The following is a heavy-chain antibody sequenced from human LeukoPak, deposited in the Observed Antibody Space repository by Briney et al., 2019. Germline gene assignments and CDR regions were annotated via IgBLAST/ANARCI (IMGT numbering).Heavy chain of an antibody. V-gene: IGHV3-23*01. CDR1: GFTFSNYA. J-gene: IGHJ4*02. Sequence: GGSLRLSCAASGFTFSNYAMSWVRQAPGKGLEWISGISGSGGSTYYADSVKGRFTISRDNSKNTLYLQMNSLTDEDTAVYYCAKKWGVGTTTLDYFDYWGQGTLVTVSS. CDR2: ISGSGGST. CDR3: AKKWGVGTTTLDYFDY. D-gene: IGHD1-26*01.